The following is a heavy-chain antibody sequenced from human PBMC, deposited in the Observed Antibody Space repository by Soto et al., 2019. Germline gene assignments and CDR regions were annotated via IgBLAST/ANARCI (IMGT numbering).Heavy chain of an antibody. CDR3: AKDRGGGGEIDY. CDR1: GFTFSSYG. CDR2: ISYDGSNK. Sequence: GGSLRLSCAASGFTFSSYGMHWVRQDPGKGLEWVAVISYDGSNKYYADSVKGRFTISRDNSKNTLYLQMNSLRAEDTAVYYCAKDRGGGGEIDYWGQGTLVTVS. V-gene: IGHV3-30*18. D-gene: IGHD2-21*01. J-gene: IGHJ4*02.